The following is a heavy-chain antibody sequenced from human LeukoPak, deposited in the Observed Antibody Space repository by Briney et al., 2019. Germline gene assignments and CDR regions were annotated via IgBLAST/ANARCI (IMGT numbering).Heavy chain of an antibody. J-gene: IGHJ3*02. CDR2: ISGSGGST. Sequence: GGSLRLSGAASGFTFSSYAMSWVRQAPGKGLEWVSAISGSGGSTHYADSVKGRFTISRDNSKNTLYLQMNSLRAEDTAVYYCALTRGGGYCSGGSCGDDAFDIWGQGTMVTVSS. CDR1: GFTFSSYA. V-gene: IGHV3-23*01. CDR3: ALTRGGGYCSGGSCGDDAFDI. D-gene: IGHD2-15*01.